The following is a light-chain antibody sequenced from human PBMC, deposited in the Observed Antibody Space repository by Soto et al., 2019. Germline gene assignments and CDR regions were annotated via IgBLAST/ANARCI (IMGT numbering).Light chain of an antibody. V-gene: IGKV3D-15*01. Sequence: EIVMTQSPATLSVSPGERATLSCRASQSVSINLAWYQQKPGQTPRLLIYGASTRATGIPGRFSGSGSGAEFTLTLSSLQSEDFAVYYCQQYDKWPLTFGGGTKVDIK. CDR1: QSVSIN. CDR2: GAS. J-gene: IGKJ4*01. CDR3: QQYDKWPLT.